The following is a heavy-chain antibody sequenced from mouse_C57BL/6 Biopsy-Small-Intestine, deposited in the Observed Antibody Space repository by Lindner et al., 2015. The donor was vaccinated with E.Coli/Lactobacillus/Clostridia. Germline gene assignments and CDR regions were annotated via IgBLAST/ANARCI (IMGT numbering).Heavy chain of an antibody. CDR2: INPNNGDI. Sequence: VQLQESGPELVKPGASVKMSCKASGYTFTDYNMHWVKQSHGKSLEWIGYINPNNGDITYNQKVKGKATLTVNTSSNTAYMDLRSLTLEDSAVYYCASDGYDFDYWGQGTTLTVSS. J-gene: IGHJ2*01. CDR3: ASDGYDFDY. V-gene: IGHV1-22*01. CDR1: GYTFTDYN. D-gene: IGHD2-2*01.